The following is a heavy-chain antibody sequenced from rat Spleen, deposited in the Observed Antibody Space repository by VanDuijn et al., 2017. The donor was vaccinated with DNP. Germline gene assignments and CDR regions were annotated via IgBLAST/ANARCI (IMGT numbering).Heavy chain of an antibody. CDR3: ARWYNSGYYFDY. Sequence: EVKLVESGGGLVQPGRSLKLSCAASGFTFINYGMAWVRQAPTKGLEWVAFINNGGDKIYYRDSVKGRFTISRDNAKSTLYLQMNSLRSEDMATYYCARWYNSGYYFDYWGQGVMVTVSS. CDR1: GFTFINYG. V-gene: IGHV5S13*01. CDR2: INNGGDKI. J-gene: IGHJ2*01. D-gene: IGHD4-3*01.